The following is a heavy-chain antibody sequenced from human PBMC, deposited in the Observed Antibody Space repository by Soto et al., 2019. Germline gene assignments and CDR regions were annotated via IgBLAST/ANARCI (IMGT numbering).Heavy chain of an antibody. CDR3: AHYVSDSPAVWFAP. D-gene: IGHD3-10*01. CDR2: IYWDDDK. CDR1: VLSLSTSGEA. J-gene: IGHJ5*02. Sequence: QITLKESGPTLVKPTQTLTLTCTFSVLSLSTSGEAVGWIRQPPGKALDWLALIYWDDDKRYNPTLKTRLTITKDTSKNQVVLTLTTMDPVDTATYYCAHYVSDSPAVWFAPWGQGILVPVSS. V-gene: IGHV2-5*02.